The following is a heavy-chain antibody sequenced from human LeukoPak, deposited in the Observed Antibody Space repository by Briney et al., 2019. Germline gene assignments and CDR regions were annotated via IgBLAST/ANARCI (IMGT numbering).Heavy chain of an antibody. CDR3: AKDKELSLGDDRHY. Sequence: PGGSLTLSCAAPGFTFSSYTMNWVRQAPGKGLEWVSTISGSGGATYYADSVKGRFTISRDSSKNTLYLQMNSLRAEDTAIYYCAKDKELSLGDDRHYWGQGTLVTVSS. J-gene: IGHJ4*02. CDR2: ISGSGGAT. CDR1: GFTFSSYT. V-gene: IGHV3-23*01. D-gene: IGHD3-16*01.